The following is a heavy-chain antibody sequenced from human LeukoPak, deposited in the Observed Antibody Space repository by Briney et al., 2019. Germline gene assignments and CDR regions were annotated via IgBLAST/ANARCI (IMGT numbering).Heavy chain of an antibody. D-gene: IGHD5-18*01. J-gene: IGHJ6*02. CDR3: ARFPNTAMVMGLEYYYYGMDV. CDR1: GYTFTSYY. CDR2: INPSGGST. Sequence: ASVKVSCKASGYTFTSYYMHWVRQAPGQGLEWMGIINPSGGSTSYAQKFQGRVTMTRDTSTSTAYMELSSLRSEDTAVYYCARFPNTAMVMGLEYYYYGMDVWGQGTTVTVSS. V-gene: IGHV1-46*01.